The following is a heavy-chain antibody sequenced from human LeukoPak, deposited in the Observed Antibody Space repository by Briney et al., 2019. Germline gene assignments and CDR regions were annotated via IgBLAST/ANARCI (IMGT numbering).Heavy chain of an antibody. CDR3: AKDRSYYDSSGYYPS. D-gene: IGHD3-22*01. CDR2: ISYDGSNK. V-gene: IGHV3-30*18. CDR1: GFTFSSYG. Sequence: GRSLRLSCAASGFTFSSYGMHWVRQAPGKGLEWVAVISYDGSNKYYADSVKGRFTISRDNSKNTLYLQMNSLRAEDTAVYYCAKDRSYYDSSGYYPSWGQGTLVTVSS. J-gene: IGHJ4*02.